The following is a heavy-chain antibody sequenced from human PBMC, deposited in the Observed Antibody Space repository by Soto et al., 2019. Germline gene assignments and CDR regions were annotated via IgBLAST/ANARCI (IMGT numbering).Heavy chain of an antibody. CDR1: GYTFTSYG. CDR3: ARVPIGYYYGSGSYSDV. CDR2: ISAYNGKT. J-gene: IGHJ6*02. Sequence: QVQLVQSGAEVKKPGASVKVSCKASGYTFTSYGISWVRQAPGQGLEWMGWISAYNGKTNYAQKLQGRVTMTTDTSTSTAYMELRSLRSDDTAVDYCARVPIGYYYGSGSYSDVWGQGTTVTVSS. D-gene: IGHD3-10*01. V-gene: IGHV1-18*01.